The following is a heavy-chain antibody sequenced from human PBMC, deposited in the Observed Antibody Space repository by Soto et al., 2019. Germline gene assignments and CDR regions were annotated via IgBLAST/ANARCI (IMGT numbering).Heavy chain of an antibody. D-gene: IGHD5-12*01. CDR2: IYYSGST. J-gene: IGHJ4*02. CDR3: ARVKGGGYDWGAFDY. V-gene: IGHV4-59*01. CDR1: GGSISSYY. Sequence: SETLSLTCTVSGGSISSYYWSWIRQPPGKGLEWIGYIYYSGSTNYNPSLKSRVTISVDTSKNQFSLKLSSETAVDTAVYYCARVKGGGYDWGAFDYWGQGTLVTVSS.